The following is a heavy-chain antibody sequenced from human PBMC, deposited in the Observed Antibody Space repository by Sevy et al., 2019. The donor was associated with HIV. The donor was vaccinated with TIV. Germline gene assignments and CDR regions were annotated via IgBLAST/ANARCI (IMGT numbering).Heavy chain of an antibody. D-gene: IGHD1-1*01. Sequence: GESLKISCKGSGYSSGYSFSNYWIGWVRQMPGKALEWVGIIYPGDSDTRYRPSFKGQVTISADKSISTAYLQWSSLKASDTAMYYCARGARGTIPSYYYYGMDVWGQGTTVTVSS. CDR2: IYPGDSDT. J-gene: IGHJ6*02. CDR1: GYSFSNYW. V-gene: IGHV5-51*01. CDR3: ARGARGTIPSYYYYGMDV.